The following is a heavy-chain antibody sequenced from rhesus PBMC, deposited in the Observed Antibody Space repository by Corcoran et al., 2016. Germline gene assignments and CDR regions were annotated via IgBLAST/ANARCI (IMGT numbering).Heavy chain of an antibody. V-gene: IGHV4S6*01. Sequence: QVKLQESGPGLVKPSETLPLTCAVAGASISTHYWSWIRKRPGKGLEWIGYIYGSVGGPSYTPSLKCPGSISKVTSNNQFSLTLNSVTSADTAVYYCARDWTCTNSDCSSYNSLDAWGRGILVTVSS. CDR1: GASISTHY. CDR2: IYGSVGGP. D-gene: IGHD2-33*01. CDR3: ARDWTCTNSDCSSYNSLDA. J-gene: IGHJ5-2*02.